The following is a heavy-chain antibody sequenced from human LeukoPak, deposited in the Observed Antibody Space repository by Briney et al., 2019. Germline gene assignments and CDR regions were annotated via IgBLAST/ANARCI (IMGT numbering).Heavy chain of an antibody. D-gene: IGHD5-18*01. CDR1: GFSVSSNF. CDR3: ARDQYTYGYIDY. CDR2: IYRGGGA. V-gene: IGHV3-53*01. Sequence: GGSLRLSCAASGFSVSSNFMTWVRQAPGKGLDWVSTIYRGGGAHYADSVKGRFTISRDNSKNTVFLQMNSLRAEDTAVYYCARDQYTYGYIDYWGQGTLVAVSS. J-gene: IGHJ4*02.